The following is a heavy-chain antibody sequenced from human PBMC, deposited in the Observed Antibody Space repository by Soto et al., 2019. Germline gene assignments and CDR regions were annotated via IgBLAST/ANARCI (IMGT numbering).Heavy chain of an antibody. CDR1: GFTFVNYA. CDR3: AKRFCASTTCLSLDFYHYIDV. D-gene: IGHD2-2*01. J-gene: IGHJ6*03. V-gene: IGHV3-23*01. Sequence: EVQLLESGGGLVQPGGSLRLSCAASGFTFVNYALGWVRQPPGKGLEWVSGVSGSGDSTHYADSVKGPFTISRDNSRNALYLQMNSLRADDSAVYYCAKRFCASTTCLSLDFYHYIDVWGKGTTVTVSS. CDR2: VSGSGDST.